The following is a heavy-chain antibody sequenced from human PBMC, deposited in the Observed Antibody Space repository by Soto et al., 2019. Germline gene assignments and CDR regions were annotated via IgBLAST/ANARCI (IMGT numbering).Heavy chain of an antibody. CDR2: INHSGST. CDR3: ATGSTLRYFDWSYYYYYGMDV. V-gene: IGHV4-34*01. Sequence: SETLSLTCAVYCGSFSGYYWSWIRQPPGKGLEWIGEINHSGSTNYNPSLKSRVTISVDTSKHQFSLKLSSVTAADTAVYYCATGSTLRYFDWSYYYYYGMDVWGQGTTVTVSS. J-gene: IGHJ6*02. D-gene: IGHD3-9*01. CDR1: CGSFSGYY.